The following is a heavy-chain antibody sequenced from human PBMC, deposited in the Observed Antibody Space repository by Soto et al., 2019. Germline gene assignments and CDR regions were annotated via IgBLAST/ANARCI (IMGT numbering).Heavy chain of an antibody. D-gene: IGHD2-15*01. J-gene: IGHJ5*02. CDR1: GGTFSSYA. CDR3: AGEYCSGGSCYITAGWFDP. Sequence: GASVKVSCKASGGTFSSYAISWVRQAPGQGLEWMGGIIPIFGTANYAQKFQGRVTITADESTSTAYMELSSLRSEDTAVYYCAGEYCSGGSCYITAGWFDPWGQGTLVTVS. V-gene: IGHV1-69*13. CDR2: IIPIFGTA.